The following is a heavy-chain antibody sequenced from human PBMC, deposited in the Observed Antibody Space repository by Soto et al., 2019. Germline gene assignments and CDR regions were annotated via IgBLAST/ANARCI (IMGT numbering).Heavy chain of an antibody. CDR1: GFTFSSYA. CDR3: ARVYGDYPYYFDY. V-gene: IGHV3-30-3*01. CDR2: ISYDGSNK. J-gene: IGHJ4*02. D-gene: IGHD4-17*01. Sequence: PGGSLRLSCAASGFTFSSYAMHWVRQAPGKGLEWVAVISYDGSNKYYADSVKGRFTISRDNSKNTLYLQMNSLRAEDMAVYYCARVYGDYPYYFDYWGQGTLVTVSS.